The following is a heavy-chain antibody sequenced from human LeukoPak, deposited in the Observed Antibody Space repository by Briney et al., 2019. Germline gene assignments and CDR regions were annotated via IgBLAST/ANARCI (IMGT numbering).Heavy chain of an antibody. J-gene: IGHJ4*02. CDR1: QYPFNDYY. CDR2: ISSTGTVI. Sequence: GGSLRLSCAASQYPFNDYYMSWIRQAPGKGLEWISYISSTGTVIHYADSVKGRFTISRDSAKTSLYLQMNNLRAEDTAVYYCAKDRSSKSSVAGSGFNWGQGTLVTVSS. D-gene: IGHD6-19*01. CDR3: AKDRSSKSSVAGSGFN. V-gene: IGHV3-11*01.